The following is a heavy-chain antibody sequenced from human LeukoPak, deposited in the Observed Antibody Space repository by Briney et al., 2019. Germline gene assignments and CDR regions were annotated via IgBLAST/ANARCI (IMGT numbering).Heavy chain of an antibody. D-gene: IGHD3-3*02. J-gene: IGHJ3*02. V-gene: IGHV4-34*01. CDR3: ARGVRYSIDRTHAFDI. CDR1: GGSFSGYY. Sequence: SETLSLTCAVYGGSFSGYYWSWIRQPPGKGLEWIGEINHSGSTNYNPSLKSRVTISVDTSKNQFSLKLSSVTAADTAVYYCARGVRYSIDRTHAFDIWGQGTMVTVSS. CDR2: INHSGST.